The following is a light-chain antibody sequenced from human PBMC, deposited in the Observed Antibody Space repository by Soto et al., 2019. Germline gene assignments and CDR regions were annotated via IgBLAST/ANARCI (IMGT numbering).Light chain of an antibody. Sequence: IVLTQSPAILSLSAAERATLACRASQCFSSTLAWYQQKPGHTPRILFYGASTRATGIPARFIGSGARTEFTLPIISLQYEEDATYYCHQYNHLLMLSVGGGTKVEI. CDR2: GAS. CDR3: HQYNHLLMLS. J-gene: IGKJ4*01. V-gene: IGKV3-15*01. CDR1: QCFSST.